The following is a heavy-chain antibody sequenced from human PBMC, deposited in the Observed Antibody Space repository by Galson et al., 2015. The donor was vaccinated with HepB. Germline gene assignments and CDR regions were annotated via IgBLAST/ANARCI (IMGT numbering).Heavy chain of an antibody. CDR2: INWNSDSM. J-gene: IGHJ4*02. Sequence: SLRLSCAASGFTFEDYGMHWVRQAPGKGLEWVSGINWNSDSMTYADSVEGRFTISRDNAKNSLFLQMNSLRVEDTALYYCAKDIGGDFVAPFACWGQGTLVTVSS. CDR1: GFTFEDYG. CDR3: AKDIGGDFVAPFAC. D-gene: IGHD5-12*01. V-gene: IGHV3-9*01.